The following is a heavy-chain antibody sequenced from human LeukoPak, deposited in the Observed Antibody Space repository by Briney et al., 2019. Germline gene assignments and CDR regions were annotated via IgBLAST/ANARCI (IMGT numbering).Heavy chain of an antibody. Sequence: GESLKISCRGSGFSFTGYWIGWVRQMPEKGLERMGIIYPGDSDTKYSPSFQGQVTISADKSISTAYLQWSSLKASDTAMYYYARLKDDSSGYDAFDIWGQGTMVTVSS. J-gene: IGHJ3*02. D-gene: IGHD3-22*01. CDR1: GFSFTGYW. V-gene: IGHV5-51*01. CDR3: ARLKDDSSGYDAFDI. CDR2: IYPGDSDT.